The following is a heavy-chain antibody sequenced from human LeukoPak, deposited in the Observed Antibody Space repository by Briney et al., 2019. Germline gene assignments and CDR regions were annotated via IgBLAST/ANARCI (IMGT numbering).Heavy chain of an antibody. D-gene: IGHD5-12*01. CDR1: GYIYTSYW. Sequence: GESLKISCNSSGYIYTSYWIGWVRQMPGKGLEWMGIIYPGDSDTRYSPSFQGQVTISAGKSISTAYLQWSSLKASDTGMYYCARTDVDIVFGFVSNNWFDPWGQGTLVTVSS. CDR2: IYPGDSDT. J-gene: IGHJ5*02. CDR3: ARTDVDIVFGFVSNNWFDP. V-gene: IGHV5-51*01.